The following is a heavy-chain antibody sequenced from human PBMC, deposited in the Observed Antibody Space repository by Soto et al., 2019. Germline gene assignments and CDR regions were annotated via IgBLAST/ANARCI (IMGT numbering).Heavy chain of an antibody. Sequence: QVQLVQSGAEVKKPGASVKVSCKASGYTFTSYAISWVRQAPGQGLEWMGWISAYNGNTNYAQKLQGRVTMTTDTSTPPAHLELKRLGSDDTAWESWARAGPPAGDWGQGTLVTVSS. J-gene: IGHJ4*02. CDR2: ISAYNGNT. CDR3: ARAGPPAGD. CDR1: GYTFTSYA. V-gene: IGHV1-18*01.